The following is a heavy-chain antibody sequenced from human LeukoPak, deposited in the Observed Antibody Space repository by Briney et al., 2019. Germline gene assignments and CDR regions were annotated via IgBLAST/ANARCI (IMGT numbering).Heavy chain of an antibody. CDR1: GGTFSSYA. Sequence: SVTVSFKASGGTFSSYASSGVRQAPGQGLEGMGGIIPIFGTANYAQKFQGRVTITTDESTSTAYMELSSLRSEDTAVYYCAREGTDEMFDYWGKGTLVTVSS. CDR2: IIPIFGTA. J-gene: IGHJ4*02. V-gene: IGHV1-69*05. CDR3: AREGTDEMFDY.